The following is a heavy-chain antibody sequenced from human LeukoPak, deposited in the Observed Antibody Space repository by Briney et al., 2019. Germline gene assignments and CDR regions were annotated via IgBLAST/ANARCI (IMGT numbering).Heavy chain of an antibody. V-gene: IGHV4-39*01. Sequence: SETLPLTCTVSGGSISSSSYYWGWIRQPPGKGLEWIGSIYYSGSTYYNPSLKSRVTISVDTSKNQFSLKLSSVTAADTAVYYCARLGSTLVYYYYMDVWGKGTTVTVSS. J-gene: IGHJ6*03. CDR1: GGSISSSSYY. CDR2: IYYSGST. D-gene: IGHD5/OR15-5a*01. CDR3: ARLGSTLVYYYYMDV.